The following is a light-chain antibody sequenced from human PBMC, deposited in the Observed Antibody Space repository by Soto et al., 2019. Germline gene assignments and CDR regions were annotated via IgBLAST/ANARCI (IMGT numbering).Light chain of an antibody. J-gene: IGKJ5*01. Sequence: EIVLTQSPATLSVSPGERATLSCRASQSVGSNLAWYQQKPGQAPRLLIYGASSRATGIPDRVSGRGAWTDFTLTISRLQPEDFEVDYCQQYGSSTITFGQGTRLEIK. CDR1: QSVGSN. V-gene: IGKV3-20*01. CDR2: GAS. CDR3: QQYGSSTIT.